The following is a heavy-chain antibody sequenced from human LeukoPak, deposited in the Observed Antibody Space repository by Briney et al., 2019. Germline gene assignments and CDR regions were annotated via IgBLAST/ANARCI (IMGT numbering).Heavy chain of an antibody. Sequence: PSETLSLTCTVSGGSISSSSYYWGWIRQPPGKGLEWIGSIYYSGSTYYNPSLKSRVTISVDTSKNQFSLKLSSVTAADTAVYYCARDIRYYSSGWYVDYWGQGTLVTVSS. CDR3: ARDIRYYSSGWYVDY. CDR1: GGSISSSSYY. J-gene: IGHJ4*02. CDR2: IYYSGST. V-gene: IGHV4-39*07. D-gene: IGHD6-19*01.